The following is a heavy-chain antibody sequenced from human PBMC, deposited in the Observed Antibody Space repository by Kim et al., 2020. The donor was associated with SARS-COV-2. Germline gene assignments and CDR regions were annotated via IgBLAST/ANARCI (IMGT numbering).Heavy chain of an antibody. D-gene: IGHD3-10*01. V-gene: IGHV4-31*03. J-gene: IGHJ4*02. CDR1: GGSISSGGYY. CDR3: ASRGDGSELADY. Sequence: SETLSLTCTVSGGSISSGGYYWSWIRQHPGKGLEWIGYIYYSGSTYYNPSLKSRVTISVDTSKNQFSLKLSSVTAADTAVYYCASRGDGSELADYWGQGTLVTVSS. CDR2: IYYSGST.